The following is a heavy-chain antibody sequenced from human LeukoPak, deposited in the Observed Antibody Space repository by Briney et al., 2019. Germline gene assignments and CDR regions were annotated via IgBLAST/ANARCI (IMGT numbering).Heavy chain of an antibody. Sequence: SVKVSCKASGGTFSSYAISWVRQAPGQGLEWMGGIIPIFGTANYAQKFQGRVTITTDESTSTAYMELSSLRSEDTAVCYCAREAVEMATGPLDYWGQGTLVTVSS. D-gene: IGHD5-24*01. V-gene: IGHV1-69*05. J-gene: IGHJ4*02. CDR1: GGTFSSYA. CDR2: IIPIFGTA. CDR3: AREAVEMATGPLDY.